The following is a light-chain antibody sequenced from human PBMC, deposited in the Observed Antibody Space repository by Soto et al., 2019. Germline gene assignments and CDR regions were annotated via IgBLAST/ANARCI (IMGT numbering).Light chain of an antibody. CDR2: AAS. V-gene: IGKV1-27*01. Sequence: DIQMTQSPSSLSASVGDRVTITCRASQGVSNYLTWYQQKPGKVPKLLIYAASTLQSGVASRFSGSGCSTDFSLTIISRQHEDVSTYYCQKYNSGLPETFGQGTKVEIK. CDR3: QKYNSGLPET. CDR1: QGVSNY. J-gene: IGKJ1*01.